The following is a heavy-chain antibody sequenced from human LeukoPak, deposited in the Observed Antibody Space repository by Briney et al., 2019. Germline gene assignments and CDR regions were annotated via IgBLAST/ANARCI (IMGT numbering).Heavy chain of an antibody. D-gene: IGHD1-26*01. V-gene: IGHV3-23*01. CDR1: GFTFSSYA. J-gene: IGHJ4*02. CDR2: ISGSGSST. Sequence: GASLRLSCAASGFTFSSYAMSWVRQAPGKGLEWVSAISGSGSSTYYAASVKGRFTISRNNTKHTLYLQMNSLRAEDTAVYYCAKDGSKEGIVGAKFDYWGQGTLVTVSS. CDR3: AKDGSKEGIVGAKFDY.